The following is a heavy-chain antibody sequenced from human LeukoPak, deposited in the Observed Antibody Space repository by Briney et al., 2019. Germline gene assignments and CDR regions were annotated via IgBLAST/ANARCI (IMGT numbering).Heavy chain of an antibody. Sequence: PSETLSLTCTVSGGSISSYYWSWIRQPPGKGLEWIGYIYYSGSTNYNPSLKSRVTISVDTSKNQFSLKLSSVTAADTAVYYCARFNGGDDAFDIWGQGTMVTVSS. CDR3: ARFNGGDDAFDI. J-gene: IGHJ3*02. V-gene: IGHV4-59*08. CDR1: GGSISSYY. CDR2: IYYSGST. D-gene: IGHD2-8*01.